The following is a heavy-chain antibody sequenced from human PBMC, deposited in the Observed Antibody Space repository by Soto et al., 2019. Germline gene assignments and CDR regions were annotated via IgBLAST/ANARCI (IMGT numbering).Heavy chain of an antibody. Sequence: EEQLLESGGGLVQPGGSLRLSCAGSGFTFSNYAMSWVRQAPGKGLEWVSAISGSGGSTYYADSVKGRFTISRDNSKNTRDLQRNRLRAEDTAVYYCAKENMGGGAFDYWGQGTLVTVSS. J-gene: IGHJ4*02. CDR1: GFTFSNYA. CDR3: AKENMGGGAFDY. D-gene: IGHD3-16*01. V-gene: IGHV3-23*01. CDR2: ISGSGGST.